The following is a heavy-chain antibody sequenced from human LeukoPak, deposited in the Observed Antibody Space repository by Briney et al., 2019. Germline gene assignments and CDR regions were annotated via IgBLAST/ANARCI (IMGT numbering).Heavy chain of an antibody. CDR2: IYPGDSES. CDR1: GYSFTTYW. V-gene: IGHV5-51*01. Sequence: GESLKISCRGSGYSFTTYWIGWVRQLPGKGLEWMGIIYPGDSESRYSPSFQGQVTISADKSISTAYLQWSSLKASDTAIYYCARHPPPGALSIDSAGYYLNWFDPWGQGTLVTVSS. D-gene: IGHD3-22*01. CDR3: ARHPPPGALSIDSAGYYLNWFDP. J-gene: IGHJ5*02.